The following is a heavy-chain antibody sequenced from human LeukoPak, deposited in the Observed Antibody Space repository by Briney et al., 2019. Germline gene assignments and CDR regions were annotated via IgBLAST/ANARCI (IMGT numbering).Heavy chain of an antibody. V-gene: IGHV3-23*01. Sequence: GGSLRLSCAASGFTFSSYAMSWVRQAPGKGLEWVSAISGSGGSTYYADSVKGRFTISRDNSKNTLYLQMNSLRAEDTAVYYCASKPVLLWFGDDYWGQGTLVTVSS. CDR2: ISGSGGST. CDR3: ASKPVLLWFGDDY. J-gene: IGHJ4*02. D-gene: IGHD3-10*01. CDR1: GFTFSSYA.